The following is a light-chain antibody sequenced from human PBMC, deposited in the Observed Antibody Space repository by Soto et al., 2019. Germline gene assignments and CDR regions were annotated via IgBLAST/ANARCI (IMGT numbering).Light chain of an antibody. CDR2: DTS. CDR3: LLSYSGARSYV. CDR1: TGAVTSGHY. Sequence: QAVVTQEPSLTVSPGGTVTLTCGSSTGAVTSGHYPYWFQQKPGQAPRTLIYDTSNKHSWTPARFSGSLLGGKAALTLSGAQPEDEDEYYCLLSYSGARSYVFGTGTKLTVL. J-gene: IGLJ1*01. V-gene: IGLV7-46*01.